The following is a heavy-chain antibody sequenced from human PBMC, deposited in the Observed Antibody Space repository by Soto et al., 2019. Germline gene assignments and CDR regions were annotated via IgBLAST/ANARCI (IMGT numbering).Heavy chain of an antibody. J-gene: IGHJ3*02. CDR2: INSDGSST. D-gene: IGHD1-26*01. Sequence: GSLRLSCAASGFTFSSYWMHWVRQAPGKGLVWVSRINSDGSSTSYADSVKGRFTISRDNAKNTLYLQMNSLRGEDTAVYYCARDGYSGSYLGVFDIWGQGTMVTVSS. CDR1: GFTFSSYW. CDR3: ARDGYSGSYLGVFDI. V-gene: IGHV3-74*01.